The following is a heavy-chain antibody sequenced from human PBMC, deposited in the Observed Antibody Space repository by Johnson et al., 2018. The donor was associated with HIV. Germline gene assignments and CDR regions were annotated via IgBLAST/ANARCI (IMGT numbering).Heavy chain of an antibody. CDR2: INTGGGT. V-gene: IGHV3-66*02. J-gene: IGHJ3*02. CDR1: GFTVSSNY. Sequence: MQLVESGGGLVQPGGSLRLSCAAYGFTVSSNYMRWVRQAPGKGLERVSVINTGGGTYYADSVKGRFTMSRDNSKNTLYLQMNSLRAEDTAFYYCAKARVRYSSDVDALDIWGQGTMVTVSS. D-gene: IGHD6-19*01. CDR3: AKARVRYSSDVDALDI.